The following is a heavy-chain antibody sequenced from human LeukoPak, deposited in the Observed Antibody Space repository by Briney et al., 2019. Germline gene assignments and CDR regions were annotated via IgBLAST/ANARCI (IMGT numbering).Heavy chain of an antibody. V-gene: IGHV4-39*01. Sequence: PSETLSLTCTVSGGPISSSSYYWGWIRQPPGKGLEWIGSIYYSGSALYNPSLKSRVTISVDTSKHQLSLELTSVTAADTAVYYCARRNDFDIWGPGTMVTVSS. CDR1: GGPISSSSYY. J-gene: IGHJ3*02. CDR3: ARRNDFDI. CDR2: IYYSGSA.